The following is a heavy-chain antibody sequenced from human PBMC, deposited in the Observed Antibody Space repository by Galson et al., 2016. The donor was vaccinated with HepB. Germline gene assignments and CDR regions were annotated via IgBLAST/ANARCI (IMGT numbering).Heavy chain of an antibody. CDR2: ISYGGRNK. V-gene: IGHV3-30*18. CDR1: GFTFSRYG. D-gene: IGHD2-8*01. J-gene: IGHJ4*02. CDR3: AKDRDCTNGVCYNDF. Sequence: SLRLSCAASGFTFSRYGMYWVRQAPGKGLEWLALISYGGRNKYYADSVRGRFTISRDNSKNTLYLQMNSLSDEDTAVYYCAKDRDCTNGVCYNDFWGQGTLVTVSS.